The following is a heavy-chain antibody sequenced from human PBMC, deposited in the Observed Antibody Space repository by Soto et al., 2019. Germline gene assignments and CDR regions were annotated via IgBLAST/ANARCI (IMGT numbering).Heavy chain of an antibody. J-gene: IGHJ4*02. V-gene: IGHV3-23*01. CDR2: ITNSGVST. CDR1: GFTFSNYA. CDR3: ASRNYYDSENYYKYYFDY. D-gene: IGHD3-10*01. Sequence: GGSLRLSCTASGFTFSNYAMTWVRQAPGKGLEWVSTITNSGVSTYYADSEKGRFTISRDNFKSTLYLQMNNLRAEDTAVYYCASRNYYDSENYYKYYFDYWGQGTLVTVSS.